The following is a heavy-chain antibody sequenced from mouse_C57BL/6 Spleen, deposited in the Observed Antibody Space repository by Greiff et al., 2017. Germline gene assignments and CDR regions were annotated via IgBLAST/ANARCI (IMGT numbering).Heavy chain of an antibody. CDR2: IDPETGGT. CDR1: GYTFTDYE. Sequence: VQLQQSGAELVRPGASVTLSCKASGYTFTDYEMHWVKQTPVHGLEWIGAIDPETGGTAYNQKFKGKAILTADKSSSTAYMELRSLTSEDSAVYYCTRSGDAFDYWGQGTTLTVSS. J-gene: IGHJ2*01. CDR3: TRSGDAFDY. V-gene: IGHV1-15*01. D-gene: IGHD3-1*01.